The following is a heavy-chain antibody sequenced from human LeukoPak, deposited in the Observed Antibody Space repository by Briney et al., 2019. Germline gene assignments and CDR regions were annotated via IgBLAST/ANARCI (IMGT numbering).Heavy chain of an antibody. V-gene: IGHV4-59*11. CDR2: AYHTGST. Sequence: SETLSLTCTVSGVSISSHYWSWIRQPPGKGLEWVGYAYHTGSTSSNPSLKSRATMSVDTSKNQFSLRLTSLTTADTAMYYCARKDGDYWGQGTLVTVSS. J-gene: IGHJ4*02. CDR3: ARKDGDY. CDR1: GVSISSHY.